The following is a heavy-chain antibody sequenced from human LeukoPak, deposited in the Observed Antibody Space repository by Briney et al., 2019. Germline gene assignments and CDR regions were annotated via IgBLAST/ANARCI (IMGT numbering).Heavy chain of an antibody. J-gene: IGHJ5*02. Sequence: PSETLSLTCTVSGGSISSGGYYWGWIRQPPGKGLEWIGSIYYSGSTYYNPSLKSRVTISVDTSKNQFSLKLSSVTAADTAVYYCARDGNDSSGYYYSGWFDPWGQGTLVTVSS. D-gene: IGHD3-22*01. V-gene: IGHV4-39*07. CDR1: GGSISSGGYY. CDR3: ARDGNDSSGYYYSGWFDP. CDR2: IYYSGST.